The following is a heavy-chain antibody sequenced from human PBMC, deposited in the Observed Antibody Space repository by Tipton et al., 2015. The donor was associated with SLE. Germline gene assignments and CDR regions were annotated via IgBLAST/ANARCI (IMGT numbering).Heavy chain of an antibody. J-gene: IGHJ4*02. CDR3: ARDVVVQGVMFFDY. CDR2: INHSGST. D-gene: IGHD3-10*01. Sequence: TLSLTCAVYGGSFSGYYWTWIRQPPGKGLEWIGDINHSGSTNYNPSLKSRVTISVDMSKNQFSLKLSSVTAADTAIYYCARDVVVQGVMFFDYWGQGTLVTVSS. CDR1: GGSFSGYY. V-gene: IGHV4-34*01.